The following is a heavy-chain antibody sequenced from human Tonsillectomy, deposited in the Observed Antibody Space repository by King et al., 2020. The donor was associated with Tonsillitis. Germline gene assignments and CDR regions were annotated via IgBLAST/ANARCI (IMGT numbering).Heavy chain of an antibody. CDR2: INHSGST. D-gene: IGHD3-3*01. CDR1: GGSFSTYY. CDR3: ARGSLTIFGVAPHY. J-gene: IGHJ4*02. V-gene: IGHV4-34*01. Sequence: VQLQQWGAGLLKPSETLSLTCAVYGGSFSTYYWSWIRQPPGKGLEWIGEINHSGSTYYNPSLKSRVTISVDTSKNQFSLKVSSVTAADRALYYCARGSLTIFGVAPHYWGQGTLVTVSS.